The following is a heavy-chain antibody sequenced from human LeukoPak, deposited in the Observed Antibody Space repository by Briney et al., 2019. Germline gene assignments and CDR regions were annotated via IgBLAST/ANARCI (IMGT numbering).Heavy chain of an antibody. D-gene: IGHD3-3*01. CDR2: IRYDGSNK. CDR1: GFTFSSYG. Sequence: PGGSLRPSCAASGFTFSSYGMHWVRQAPGKGLEWVAFIRYDGSNKYYADSVKGRFTISRDNSKNTLYLQMNSLRAEDTAVYYCARDSVLDGILEWFPSRHFDYWGQGTLVTVSS. J-gene: IGHJ4*02. V-gene: IGHV3-30*02. CDR3: ARDSVLDGILEWFPSRHFDY.